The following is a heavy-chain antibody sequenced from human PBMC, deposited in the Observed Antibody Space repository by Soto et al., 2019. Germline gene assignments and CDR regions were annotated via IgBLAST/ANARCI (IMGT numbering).Heavy chain of an antibody. D-gene: IGHD6-19*01. V-gene: IGHV5-51*01. CDR2: IYPGDSDT. CDR3: ARHGWDESWLLDY. Sequence: GESLKISCKGSGYSFTSYWIGCVRQMPGKGLEWMGIIYPGDSDTRYSPSFQGQVTISADKSISTAYLQWSSLKASDTAMYYCARHGWDESWLLDYWGQGTLVTVSS. CDR1: GYSFTSYW. J-gene: IGHJ4*02.